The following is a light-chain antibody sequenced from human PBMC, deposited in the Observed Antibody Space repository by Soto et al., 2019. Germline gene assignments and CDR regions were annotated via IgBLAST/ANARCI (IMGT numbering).Light chain of an antibody. CDR3: QQYGSSPLIT. CDR1: QSVSRSY. Sequence: EIVLAQSPATLSLSPGDRATLSCGASQSVSRSYLAWYQQKPGLAPRLIIYDASTRATGIPDRFSGSGSGTDFTLTISRLEPEDFAVYYCQQYGSSPLITFGQGTRLEIK. J-gene: IGKJ5*01. CDR2: DAS. V-gene: IGKV3D-20*01.